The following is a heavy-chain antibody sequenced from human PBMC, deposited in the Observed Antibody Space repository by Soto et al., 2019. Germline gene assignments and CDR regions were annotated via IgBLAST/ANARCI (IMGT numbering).Heavy chain of an antibody. V-gene: IGHV1-18*01. CDR1: GYTFTSYG. J-gene: IGHJ5*02. CDR3: ARDCSGGSCYDGWFDP. D-gene: IGHD2-15*01. CDR2: ISAYNGNT. Sequence: ASVKVSCTASGYTFTSYGISWVRQAPGQGLEWMGWISAYNGNTNYAQKLQGRVTMTTDTSTSTAYMELRSLRSDDTAVYYCARDCSGGSCYDGWFDPWGQGTLVTVSS.